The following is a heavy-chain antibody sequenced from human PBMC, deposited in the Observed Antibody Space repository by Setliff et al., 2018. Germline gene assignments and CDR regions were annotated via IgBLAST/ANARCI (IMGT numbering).Heavy chain of an antibody. CDR2: ISSYNDVT. D-gene: IGHD2-15*01. V-gene: IGHV1-18*01. Sequence: ASVKVSCKASGYIFKSYGISWVRQAPGQGLEWMGWISSYNDVTNYAQRFQGRVTMTTDTSTSAAYMELRSLRSDDTAVYYCAISSLSICSGGTCPNAFDIWGQGTMVTVSS. CDR3: AISSLSICSGGTCPNAFDI. J-gene: IGHJ3*02. CDR1: GYIFKSYG.